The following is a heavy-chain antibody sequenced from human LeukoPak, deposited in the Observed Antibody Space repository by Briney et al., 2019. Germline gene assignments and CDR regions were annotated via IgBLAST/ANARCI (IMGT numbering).Heavy chain of an antibody. CDR3: AKVRSRIAAAGTSVYYFDY. CDR1: GFTFSSYA. Sequence: GGSLRLSCAASGFTFSSYAMSWVRQDPGKGLEWVSAISGSGGSTYYADSVKGRFTISRDNSKNTLYLQMNSLRAEDTAVYYCAKVRSRIAAAGTSVYYFDYWGQGTLVTVSS. CDR2: ISGSGGST. D-gene: IGHD6-13*01. V-gene: IGHV3-23*01. J-gene: IGHJ4*02.